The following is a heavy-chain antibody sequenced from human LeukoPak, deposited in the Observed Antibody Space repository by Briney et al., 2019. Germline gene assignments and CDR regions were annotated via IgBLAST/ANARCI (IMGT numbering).Heavy chain of an antibody. CDR2: IYSGDCDT. CDR1: GYIFISYW. J-gene: IGHJ4*02. Sequence: GESLKISCKGSGYIFISYWIAWLRQLPGKGLEGMGIIYSGDCDTRYTPSFQARVTISADSSISTAYLQWSSLKASDTAMYYCARRNSQIGDYWGEGTLVTVSS. CDR3: ARRNSQIGDY. D-gene: IGHD2/OR15-2a*01. V-gene: IGHV5-51*01.